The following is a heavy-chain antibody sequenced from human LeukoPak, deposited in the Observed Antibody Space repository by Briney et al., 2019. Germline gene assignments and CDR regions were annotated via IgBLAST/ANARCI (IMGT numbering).Heavy chain of an antibody. J-gene: IGHJ5*02. CDR1: GFTFSSYA. Sequence: PGGSLRLSCAASGFTFSSYAMHWVRQAPGKGLEWVAVISYDGSNKYYTDSVKGRFTISRDNSKNTLYLQMNSLRAEDTAVYYCARSGGYCSSTSCLRTWFDPWGQGTLVTVSS. CDR2: ISYDGSNK. D-gene: IGHD2-2*01. CDR3: ARSGGYCSSTSCLRTWFDP. V-gene: IGHV3-30-3*01.